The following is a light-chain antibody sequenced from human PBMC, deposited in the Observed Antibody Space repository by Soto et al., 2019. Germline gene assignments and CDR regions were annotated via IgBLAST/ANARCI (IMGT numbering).Light chain of an antibody. Sequence: DVKLTQSTSSLSASVGDRVTITRRESQSISSYLNWYQQKPGRAPKLLIYAASSLQSGVPSRFSGSGSGTDFTLTISSLQPEDFATYYCQQSYSTPWTFGQGTKVDIK. CDR1: QSISSY. J-gene: IGKJ1*01. V-gene: IGKV1-39*01. CDR3: QQSYSTPWT. CDR2: AAS.